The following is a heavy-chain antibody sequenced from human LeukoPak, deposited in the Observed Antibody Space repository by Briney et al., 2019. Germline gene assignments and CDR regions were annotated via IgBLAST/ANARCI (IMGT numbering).Heavy chain of an antibody. Sequence: GGSLRLSCAVSGITLSNYGMSWVRQAPGKGLEWVAGLSGSGGGTNYADSVQGRFTISRDNPKNTLYLQMNSLRAEDTTVYFCAKRGVVIRVFLVGFHKEAYYFDSWGQGALVTVSS. CDR2: LSGSGGGT. D-gene: IGHD3-10*01. V-gene: IGHV3-23*01. CDR1: GITLSNYG. CDR3: AKRGVVIRVFLVGFHKEAYYFDS. J-gene: IGHJ4*02.